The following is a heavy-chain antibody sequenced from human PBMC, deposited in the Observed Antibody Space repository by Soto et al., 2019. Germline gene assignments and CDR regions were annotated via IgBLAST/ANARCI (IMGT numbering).Heavy chain of an antibody. D-gene: IGHD2-21*02. Sequence: QLQLQESGPGLVKPSETLSLTCSVSGGSISSSSYFWGWIRQPPGKGLEWIGSIYYSGSTYYNPSRQRRVTVSVDTSKDQSSLKLSSVTAADTAVYYCARHPSDFWFDPWGQGTLVTVSS. CDR1: GGSISSSSYF. CDR2: IYYSGST. V-gene: IGHV4-39*01. J-gene: IGHJ5*02. CDR3: ARHPSDFWFDP.